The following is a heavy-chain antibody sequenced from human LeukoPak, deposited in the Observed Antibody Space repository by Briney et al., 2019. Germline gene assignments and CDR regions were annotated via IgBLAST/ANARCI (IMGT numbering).Heavy chain of an antibody. V-gene: IGHV4-59*01. J-gene: IGHJ4*02. CDR1: GGSISSYY. CDR3: ARGSGYSYGLTDY. D-gene: IGHD5-18*01. Sequence: KPSETLSLTCTVSGGSISSYYWSWIRQPPGKGLEWIGYIYYSGSTNYNPSLKSRVTISVDTSKNQFSLKLSSVTAADTAVYYCARGSGYSYGLTDYWGQGTLVTVSS. CDR2: IYYSGST.